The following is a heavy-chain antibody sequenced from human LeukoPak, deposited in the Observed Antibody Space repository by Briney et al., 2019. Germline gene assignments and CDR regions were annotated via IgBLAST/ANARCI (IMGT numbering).Heavy chain of an antibody. V-gene: IGHV3-53*01. J-gene: IGHJ5*02. CDR2: IYSGGST. CDR1: GFTVSSND. CDR3: ARGPRGFDP. Sequence: GGSLRLSREASGFTVSSNDMSWVRQAPGKGLEWVSVIYSGGSTDYTDSVMGRFTISRDNSKNTLYLQMNSLRAEDTAVYFCARGPRGFDPWGQGTLVTVSS.